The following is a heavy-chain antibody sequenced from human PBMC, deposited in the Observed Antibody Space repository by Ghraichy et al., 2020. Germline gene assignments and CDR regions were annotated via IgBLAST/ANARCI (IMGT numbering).Heavy chain of an antibody. CDR2: IYSGGST. V-gene: IGHV3-53*01. J-gene: IGHJ6*02. Sequence: GGSLRLSCAASGFTVSSNYMSWVRQAPGKGLEWVSVIYSGGSTYYADSVKGRFTISRDNSKNTLYLQMNSLRAEDTAVYYCARDPSGSPYGMDVWGQGTTVTVSS. CDR3: ARDPSGSPYGMDV. CDR1: GFTVSSNY. D-gene: IGHD1-26*01.